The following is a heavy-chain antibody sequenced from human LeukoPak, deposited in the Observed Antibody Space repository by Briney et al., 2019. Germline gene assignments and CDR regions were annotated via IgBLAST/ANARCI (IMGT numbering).Heavy chain of an antibody. D-gene: IGHD1-26*01. J-gene: IGHJ4*02. Sequence: GESLRISCKGSGYSFTNYGISWVRQMPGKGLEWMGIIYPGDSDTRYSPSFQGQVTISADKSITTAYLQWSSLKASHTAMYYCARRSGTYFDYWGQGSLVTVSS. CDR2: IYPGDSDT. V-gene: IGHV5-51*01. CDR1: GYSFTNYG. CDR3: ARRSGTYFDY.